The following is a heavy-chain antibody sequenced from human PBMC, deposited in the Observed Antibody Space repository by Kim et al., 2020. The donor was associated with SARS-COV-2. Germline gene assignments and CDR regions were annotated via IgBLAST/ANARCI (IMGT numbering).Heavy chain of an antibody. D-gene: IGHD2-21*01. V-gene: IGHV4-34*01. CDR1: GGSFSGYY. CDR3: ARGMGVVIGYYYYGMHV. Sequence: SETLSLTCAVYGGSFSGYYWSWIRQPPGKGLEWIGEINHSGSTNYNPSLKSRVTISVDTSKNQFSLKLSSVTAADTAAYYCARGMGVVIGYYYYGMHVWG. CDR2: INHSGST. J-gene: IGHJ6*01.